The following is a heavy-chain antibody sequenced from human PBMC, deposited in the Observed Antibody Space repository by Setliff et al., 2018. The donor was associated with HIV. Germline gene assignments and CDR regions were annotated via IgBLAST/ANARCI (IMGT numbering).Heavy chain of an antibody. J-gene: IGHJ6*02. CDR1: GGTFSSYG. D-gene: IGHD6-13*01. CDR3: ARVGHSSSYHYYGIDV. Sequence: SVKVSCKTSGGTFSSYGISWVRQAPGQGLEWMGGIIPMFGTGFYAQKFQGRVTITTDESRSTAYMELSSLSPEDTAVFYCARVGHSSSYHYYGIDVWGQGTTVTVSS. V-gene: IGHV1-69*05. CDR2: IIPMFGTG.